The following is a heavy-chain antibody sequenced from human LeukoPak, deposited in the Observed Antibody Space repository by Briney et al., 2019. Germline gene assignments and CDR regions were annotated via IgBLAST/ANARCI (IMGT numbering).Heavy chain of an antibody. Sequence: SESLSLTCAVYGGSFSGYYWSWIRQPPGKGLEWIGEINHSGSSNYNPSLKGRGTISVDTSKKQFSLKLSSVTAADTAMYYCARISGITGTPIFDDWGQGTLVTVSS. D-gene: IGHD1-20*01. CDR3: ARISGITGTPIFDD. J-gene: IGHJ4*02. CDR2: INHSGSS. CDR1: GGSFSGYY. V-gene: IGHV4-34*01.